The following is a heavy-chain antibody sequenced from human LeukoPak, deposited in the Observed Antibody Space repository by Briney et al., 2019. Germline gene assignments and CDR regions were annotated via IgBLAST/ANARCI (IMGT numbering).Heavy chain of an antibody. CDR3: ARGAVPGYYYFDF. J-gene: IGHJ4*02. CDR2: ITPFFGTA. D-gene: IGHD6-19*01. V-gene: IGHV1-69*13. Sequence: GASVKVSCKASGYTFTRYAISWVRQAPGQGLEWMGGITPFFGTANYAQQFQDRVTITADESTTTAFMELSSLTSDDTAVFYCARGAVPGYYYFDFWGQGTLVTVSS. CDR1: GYTFTRYA.